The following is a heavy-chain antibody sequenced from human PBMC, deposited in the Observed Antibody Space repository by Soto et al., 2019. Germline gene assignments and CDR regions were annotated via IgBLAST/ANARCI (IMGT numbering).Heavy chain of an antibody. CDR2: VAYDGNRQ. CDR1: GFTFSHYG. J-gene: IGHJ4*02. CDR3: AIHSSGWYGPFDY. Sequence: PGGSLRLSCAASGFTFSHYGMHGVRQSPGRGPEWVAIVAYDGNRQYYADSVKGRFTISRDNSKNTLYLQMNSVRAEDTAGYYCAIHSSGWYGPFDYWGRGSQVIVSS. D-gene: IGHD6-19*01. V-gene: IGHV3-30*03.